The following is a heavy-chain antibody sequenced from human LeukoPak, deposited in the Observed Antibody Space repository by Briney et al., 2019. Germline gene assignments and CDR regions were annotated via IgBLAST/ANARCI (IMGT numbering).Heavy chain of an antibody. D-gene: IGHD5-12*01. J-gene: IGHJ4*02. Sequence: EASVKVSCKASGYIFTNYYMHWVRQAPGQGLEWRGIINTSGGSTSSAQKFQGRVTMTRDTSTSTVYMELSSLRSEDTALYYCARDAFLSGSLSPIDYWGQGTLVTVSS. CDR2: INTSGGST. CDR3: ARDAFLSGSLSPIDY. CDR1: GYIFTNYY. V-gene: IGHV1-46*01.